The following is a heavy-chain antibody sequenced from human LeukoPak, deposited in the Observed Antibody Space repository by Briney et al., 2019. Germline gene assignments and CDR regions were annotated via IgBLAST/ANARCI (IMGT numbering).Heavy chain of an antibody. J-gene: IGHJ4*02. CDR1: GFTFSSYA. CDR3: AKVASGYGFYYFDY. V-gene: IGHV3-23*01. CDR2: IGGSGGST. Sequence: GGSLRLFCVASGFTFSSYAMSGVRQAPGKGLEWVSAIGGSGGSTYYADSVKGRFTISRDNSKNTLYLQMNSLRAEDTAVYYCAKVASGYGFYYFDYWGQGTLVTVSS. D-gene: IGHD5-12*01.